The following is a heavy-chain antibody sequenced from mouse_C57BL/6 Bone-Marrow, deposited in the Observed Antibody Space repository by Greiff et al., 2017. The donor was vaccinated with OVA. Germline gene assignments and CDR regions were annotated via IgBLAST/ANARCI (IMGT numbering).Heavy chain of an antibody. D-gene: IGHD2-2*01. CDR1: GYTFTSYG. Sequence: QVQLQQSGAELARPGASVKLSCKASGYTFTSYGISWVKQRPGQGLEWIGEIYPRSGNTYYNEKFKGKATLTADKSSSTAYMELRSLTSEDSAVYFCASPLYYGYAAYWGQGTSVTVS. V-gene: IGHV1-81*01. CDR3: ASPLYYGYAAY. J-gene: IGHJ4*01. CDR2: IYPRSGNT.